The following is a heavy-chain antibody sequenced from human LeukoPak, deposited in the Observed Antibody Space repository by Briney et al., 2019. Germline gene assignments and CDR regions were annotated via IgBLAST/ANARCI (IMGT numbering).Heavy chain of an antibody. D-gene: IGHD6-13*01. J-gene: IGHJ3*02. CDR1: GFTFSSYA. V-gene: IGHV3-30-3*01. Sequence: GGSLRLSCAASGFTFSSYAMHWVRQAPGKGLEWVAVISYDGSNQYYVDSVKGRFTISRDNSKNTLYLQMNSLRAEDTAVYYCAKDPGGSSWSHWGFFDIWGQGTMVTVSS. CDR2: ISYDGSNQ. CDR3: AKDPGGSSWSHWGFFDI.